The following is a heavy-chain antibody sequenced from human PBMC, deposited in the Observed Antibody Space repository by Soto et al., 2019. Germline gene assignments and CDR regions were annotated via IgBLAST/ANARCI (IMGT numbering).Heavy chain of an antibody. Sequence: PGGSLRLSCAASGFTFSSYSMSWVRQAPGKGLEWVSFIYSGGSTYYADSVKGRFTISRDNSKNTLYLQMNSLRAEDTAVYYCARDRSGYYDTSGPFDYWGQGTLVTVSS. CDR2: IYSGGST. D-gene: IGHD3-22*01. J-gene: IGHJ4*02. CDR1: GFTFSSYS. V-gene: IGHV3-66*01. CDR3: ARDRSGYYDTSGPFDY.